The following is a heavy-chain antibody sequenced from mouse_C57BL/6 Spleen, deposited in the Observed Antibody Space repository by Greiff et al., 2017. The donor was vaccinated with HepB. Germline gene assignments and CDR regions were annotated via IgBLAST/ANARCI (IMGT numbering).Heavy chain of an antibody. CDR2: IDPSDSYT. J-gene: IGHJ4*01. CDR3: ARGPRNYVGAMDY. CDR1: GYTFTSYW. Sequence: QVQLQQSGAELVMPGASVKLSCKASGYTFTSYWMHWVKQRPGQGLEWIGEIDPSDSYTNYNQKFKGKSTLTVDKSSSTAYMQLSSLTSEDSAVYYCARGPRNYVGAMDYWGQGTSVTVSS. V-gene: IGHV1-69*01. D-gene: IGHD2-1*01.